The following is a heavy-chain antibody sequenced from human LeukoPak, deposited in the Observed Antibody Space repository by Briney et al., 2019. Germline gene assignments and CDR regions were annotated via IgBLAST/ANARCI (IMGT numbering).Heavy chain of an antibody. Sequence: GGSLRLPCAASGFTFSGYGMHWVRQAPGKGLEWVAVISYDGSNKYYADSVKGRFTISRDNSKNTLYLQMNSLRAEDTAVYYCAKDGWYHSFDYWGQGTLVTVSS. D-gene: IGHD2-15*01. CDR3: AKDGWYHSFDY. J-gene: IGHJ4*02. CDR1: GFTFSGYG. V-gene: IGHV3-30*18. CDR2: ISYDGSNK.